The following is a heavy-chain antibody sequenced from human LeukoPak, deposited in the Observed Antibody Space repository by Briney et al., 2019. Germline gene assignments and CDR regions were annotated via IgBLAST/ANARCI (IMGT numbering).Heavy chain of an antibody. J-gene: IGHJ4*02. CDR3: ARQPYSGSYALDY. Sequence: GESLKISCKGSGYSFTSYWIGWVRQMPGKGLEWMGIIYPGDSDTRYSPSFQGQVTISADKSTSTAYLQWSSLKASDTAMFYCARQPYSGSYALDYWGQGTLVTVSS. CDR2: IYPGDSDT. V-gene: IGHV5-51*01. D-gene: IGHD1-26*01. CDR1: GYSFTSYW.